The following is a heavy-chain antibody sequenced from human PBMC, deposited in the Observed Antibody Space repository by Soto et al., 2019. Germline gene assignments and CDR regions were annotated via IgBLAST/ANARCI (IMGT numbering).Heavy chain of an antibody. V-gene: IGHV4-59*01. J-gene: IGHJ6*02. D-gene: IGHD3-10*01. CDR3: ARLHGSGGGYYYYGMDV. CDR2: IYYSGST. CDR1: GGSISSYY. Sequence: QVQLQESGPGLVKPSETLSLTCTVSGGSISSYYWSWIRQPPGKGLEWIGYIYYSGSTNYNPSLKRRVTLSVDTSKNQFSLKLSSVTAADTAGYYCARLHGSGGGYYYYGMDVWGQGTTVTVSS.